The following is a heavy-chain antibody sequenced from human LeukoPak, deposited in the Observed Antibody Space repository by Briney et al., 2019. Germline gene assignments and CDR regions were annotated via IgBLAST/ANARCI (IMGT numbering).Heavy chain of an antibody. V-gene: IGHV4-34*01. J-gene: IGHJ1*01. CDR1: GGSFSGYY. D-gene: IGHD2-21*02. Sequence: PSETLSLTCAVYGGSFSGYYWSWIRQPPGKGLEWIGEINHSGSTNYNPPLKSRVTISVDTSKNQFSLKLSSVTAADTAVYYCARGSTYCGGDCYSPHAEYFQHWGQGTLVTVSS. CDR3: ARGSTYCGGDCYSPHAEYFQH. CDR2: INHSGST.